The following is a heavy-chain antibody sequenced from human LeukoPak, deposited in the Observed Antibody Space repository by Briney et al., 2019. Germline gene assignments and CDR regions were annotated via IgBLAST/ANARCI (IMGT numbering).Heavy chain of an antibody. CDR2: IFYNGTT. CDR1: GGSISSNSYY. CDR3: ARVIKYYYDTTHYYDWFDP. D-gene: IGHD3-22*01. J-gene: IGHJ5*02. Sequence: SETLSLTCTVSGGSISSNSYYWGWIPQPPGKAMEWIGSIFYNGTTKYNPSLKSRVTISIDTSKSQFSLRLSSVTAADTAIYYCARVIKYYYDTTHYYDWFDPWGQGTLVTVSS. V-gene: IGHV4-39*07.